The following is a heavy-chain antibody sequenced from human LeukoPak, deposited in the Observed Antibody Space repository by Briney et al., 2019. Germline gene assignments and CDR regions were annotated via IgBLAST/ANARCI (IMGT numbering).Heavy chain of an antibody. V-gene: IGHV3-33*06. Sequence: GGSLRLSCAASGFTFSSYGMHWVRQAPGKGLEWVAVIWYDGSNKYYADSVKGRFTISRDNSKNTLYLQMNSLRAEDTAVYYCAKDLEYSSSWYVGYYYYGMDVWGQGTTVTVSS. D-gene: IGHD6-13*01. CDR3: AKDLEYSSSWYVGYYYYGMDV. J-gene: IGHJ6*02. CDR1: GFTFSSYG. CDR2: IWYDGSNK.